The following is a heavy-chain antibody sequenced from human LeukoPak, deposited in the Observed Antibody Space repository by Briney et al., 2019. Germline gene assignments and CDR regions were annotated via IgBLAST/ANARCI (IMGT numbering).Heavy chain of an antibody. D-gene: IGHD4-23*01. J-gene: IGHJ6*03. Sequence: TSETLSLTCTVSGGSISSSSYYWGWIRQPPGKGLAWIGSIFYTGSTYYNPSLKSRVSISVDTSKNQFSLKVSSVTAADTAVYYCARLHYGGNYGYYYYYMDVWGKGTTVTISS. CDR2: IFYTGST. CDR1: GGSISSSSYY. CDR3: ARLHYGGNYGYYYYYMDV. V-gene: IGHV4-39*01.